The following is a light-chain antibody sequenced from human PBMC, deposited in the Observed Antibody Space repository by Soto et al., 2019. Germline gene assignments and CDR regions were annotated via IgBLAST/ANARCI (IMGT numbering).Light chain of an antibody. CDR1: QSVSSSY. CDR2: GAS. Sequence: EIVLTQSPGTLSLSPGERATLSCRASQSVSSSYLACYQQKPGQTPRLIIYGASSRATGIPDRFSGSGSGTDFTLTISRLEPEDFAVYYCQQYGSSPPWTFGQGTKVDIK. CDR3: QQYGSSPPWT. V-gene: IGKV3-20*01. J-gene: IGKJ1*01.